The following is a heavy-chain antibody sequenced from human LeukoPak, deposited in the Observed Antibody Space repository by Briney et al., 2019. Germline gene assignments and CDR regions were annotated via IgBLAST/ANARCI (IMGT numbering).Heavy chain of an antibody. CDR2: ISGGGGST. Sequence: PGGSLRLSGAASGFTFSSYAMSWVRQAPGKGLEWVLAISGGGGSTYYADSVKGRFTISRDNSKNTLYLQMNSLRAEDTAVYYCAKGGGPPYLFTWGQGTLVTVSS. CDR3: AKGGGPPYLFT. D-gene: IGHD3-10*02. CDR1: GFTFSSYA. V-gene: IGHV3-23*01. J-gene: IGHJ5*02.